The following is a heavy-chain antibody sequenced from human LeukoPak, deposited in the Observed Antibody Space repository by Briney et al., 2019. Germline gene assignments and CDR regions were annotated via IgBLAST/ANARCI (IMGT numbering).Heavy chain of an antibody. CDR1: GFTFSSYA. CDR3: ARDASITILGVVTHYGMDV. J-gene: IGHJ6*02. V-gene: IGHV3-30-3*01. D-gene: IGHD3-3*01. CDR2: ISYDGSNK. Sequence: GGSLRLSCAASGFTFSSYAMHWVRQAPGKGLEWVAVISYDGSNKYYADSVKGRFTISRDNSKNTLYLQMNSLRAEDTAVYYCARDASITILGVVTHYGMDVWGQGTTVTVSS.